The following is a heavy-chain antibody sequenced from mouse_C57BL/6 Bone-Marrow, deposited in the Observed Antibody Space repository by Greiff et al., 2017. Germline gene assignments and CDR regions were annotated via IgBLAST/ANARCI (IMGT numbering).Heavy chain of an antibody. CDR1: GYTFTDYN. CDR2: INPNNGGT. D-gene: IGHD2-3*01. Sequence: DVQLQESGPELVKPGASVKIPCKASGYTFTDYNMDWVKQSHGKSLEWIGDINPNNGGTIYNQKFKGKATLTVDKSSSTAYMELRSLTSEDTAVYYCASFYDGPFGVWGTGTTVTVSS. CDR3: ASFYDGPFGV. V-gene: IGHV1-18*01. J-gene: IGHJ1*03.